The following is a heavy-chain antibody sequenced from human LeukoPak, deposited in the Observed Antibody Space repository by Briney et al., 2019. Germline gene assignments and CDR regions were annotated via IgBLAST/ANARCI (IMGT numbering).Heavy chain of an antibody. J-gene: IGHJ4*02. D-gene: IGHD7-27*01. CDR2: IKYDGSAK. CDR1: GFTLSSYW. CDR3: ASIPGD. V-gene: IGHV3-7*01. Sequence: GGSLRLFCAASGFTLSSYWMSWVRQAPGKGLEWVANIKYDGSAKYYVDSVKGRFTISRDNAKNTLYLQMNSLRAEDTAAYYCASIPGDWGQGTLVTVSS.